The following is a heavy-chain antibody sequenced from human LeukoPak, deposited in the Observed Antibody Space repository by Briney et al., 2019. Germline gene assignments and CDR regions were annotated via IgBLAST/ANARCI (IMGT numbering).Heavy chain of an antibody. Sequence: GRSLGLSCAASGFTFSSHAIHWVRQAPGKGLEWVAIISSDGSNKYYADSVKGRFTISRDNSKNTLYLQMNSLRAEDTAVYYCARVPLGDYVFDYWGQGTLVTVSS. CDR2: ISSDGSNK. CDR3: ARVPLGDYVFDY. D-gene: IGHD4-17*01. CDR1: GFTFSSHA. J-gene: IGHJ4*02. V-gene: IGHV3-30-3*01.